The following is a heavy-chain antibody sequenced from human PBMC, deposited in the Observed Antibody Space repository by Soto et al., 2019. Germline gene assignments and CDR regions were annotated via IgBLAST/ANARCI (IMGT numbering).Heavy chain of an antibody. D-gene: IGHD6-19*01. J-gene: IGHJ4*02. CDR1: GGTFSSYA. CDR3: ARYSSGWYDGWGRWSYFDY. CDR2: IIPIFGTA. Sequence: QVQLVQSGAEVKKPGSSVKVSCKASGGTFSSYAISWVRQAPGQGLEWMGGIIPIFGTANYAQKFQGRVTITADESTSTAYMELSSLRSEDTAVYYCARYSSGWYDGWGRWSYFDYWGQGTLVTVSS. V-gene: IGHV1-69*12.